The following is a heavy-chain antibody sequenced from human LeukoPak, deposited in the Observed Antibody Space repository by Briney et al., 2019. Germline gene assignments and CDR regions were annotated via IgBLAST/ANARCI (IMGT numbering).Heavy chain of an antibody. D-gene: IGHD2-2*01. V-gene: IGHV3-74*01. CDR2: INSDGSGT. J-gene: IGHJ5*02. CDR1: GFTFSSYW. Sequence: PGGSLRLSCAASGFTFSSYWMHWVRQGPGKGLVWVSRINSDGSGTSYADSVKGRFTISRDNAKNTLYLQMNSLRAKDTAVYYCARVGCSGTNCYDGVGRAAWFDPWGQGTLVTVSS. CDR3: ARVGCSGTNCYDGVGRAAWFDP.